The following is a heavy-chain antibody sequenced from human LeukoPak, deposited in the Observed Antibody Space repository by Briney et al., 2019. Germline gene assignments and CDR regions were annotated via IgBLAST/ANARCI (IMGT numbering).Heavy chain of an antibody. V-gene: IGHV3-7*01. D-gene: IGHD3-16*01. CDR1: GFTFSDYY. Sequence: GGSLRLSCAASGFTFSDYYMGWVRQAPGKGLEWVANIKQDGSEKKYLDSVKGRFTISRDNTKDSLYLQMNSLRADDTALYYCARDWGHWGQGTLVTVSS. CDR2: IKQDGSEK. J-gene: IGHJ4*02. CDR3: ARDWGH.